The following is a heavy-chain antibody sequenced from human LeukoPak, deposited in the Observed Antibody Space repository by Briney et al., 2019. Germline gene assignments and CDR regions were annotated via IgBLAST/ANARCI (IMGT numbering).Heavy chain of an antibody. CDR1: GDSLSSNSAT. CDR2: TYYKSKLYN. V-gene: IGHV6-1*01. Sequence: SQTLSLTCAISGDSLSSNSATWNWVRQSPSRGLEWLGSTYYKSKLYNDYAVSVKSLITIKSDTSKNQFSLQLNSVTPEDTAVYYCARVSSPWSPRDAFDIWGQGTMVTVSS. CDR3: ARVSSPWSPRDAFDI. J-gene: IGHJ3*02. D-gene: IGHD1-26*01.